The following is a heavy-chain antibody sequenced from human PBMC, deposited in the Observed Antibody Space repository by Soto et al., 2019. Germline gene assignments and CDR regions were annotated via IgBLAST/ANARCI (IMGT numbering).Heavy chain of an antibody. J-gene: IGHJ4*02. CDR1: GFTVSTYW. CDR2: IRSAGNTT. D-gene: IGHD5-12*01. V-gene: IGHV3-74*01. Sequence: EVQLVESGGGLVHPGGSLRLSCVTSGFTVSTYWMHWVRQAPGKGLVWVSGIRSAGNTTTYADSVKGRFNISRDNAKNTLYLPMHSLRAEDTALYYCAKLVATTPFDYWGQGTLVTVS. CDR3: AKLVATTPFDY.